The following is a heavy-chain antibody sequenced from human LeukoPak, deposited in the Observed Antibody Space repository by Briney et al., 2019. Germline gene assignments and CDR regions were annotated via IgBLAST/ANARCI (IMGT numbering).Heavy chain of an antibody. V-gene: IGHV3-30*02. D-gene: IGHD3-10*01. J-gene: IGHJ4*02. CDR1: GFTFSSYG. Sequence: GGSLRLSCAASGFTFSSYGMHWVRQAPGKGLEWVAFIRYDGSNKYYADSVKGRFTISRDNAKNSLYLQMNSLRAEDTAVYYCARAVTRFGESVSVYFDYWGQGTLVTVSS. CDR3: ARAVTRFGESVSVYFDY. CDR2: IRYDGSNK.